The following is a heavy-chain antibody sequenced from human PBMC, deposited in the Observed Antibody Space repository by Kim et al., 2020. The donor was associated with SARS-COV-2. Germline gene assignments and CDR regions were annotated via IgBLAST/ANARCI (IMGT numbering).Heavy chain of an antibody. D-gene: IGHD1-1*01. J-gene: IGHJ5*02. Sequence: GGSLRLSCAASGFTFSSYWMSWVRQAPGKGLEWVANIKQDGSEKYYVDSVKGRFTISRDNAKNSLYLQMNSLRAEDTAVYYCARDAYNWNDGVGWFDPWGQGTLVTVSS. V-gene: IGHV3-7*01. CDR3: ARDAYNWNDGVGWFDP. CDR2: IKQDGSEK. CDR1: GFTFSSYW.